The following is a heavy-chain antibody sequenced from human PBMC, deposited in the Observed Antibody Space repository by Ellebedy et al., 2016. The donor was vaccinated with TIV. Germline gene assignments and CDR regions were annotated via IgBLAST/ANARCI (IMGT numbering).Heavy chain of an antibody. V-gene: IGHV4-59*01. D-gene: IGHD5-18*01. CDR1: GASIRGSY. Sequence: MPSETLSLTCTVSGASIRGSYRGCIRQPPGKTLEWIGYIYYSGSTNYNPSLKSRVTISVDTSKNQFSLKLSAVTAADTAVYYCARVGTAMVTSRYYYYYGMDVWGQGTTVTVSS. CDR2: IYYSGST. CDR3: ARVGTAMVTSRYYYYYGMDV. J-gene: IGHJ6*02.